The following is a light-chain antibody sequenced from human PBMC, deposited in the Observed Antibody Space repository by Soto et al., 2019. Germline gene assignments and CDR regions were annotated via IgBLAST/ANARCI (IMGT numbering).Light chain of an antibody. Sequence: IVLTQSPATLSVSPGERVTLSCRASENVGTNLAWYQQRPGHPPRLLIYGSSTRATGISATFSGSGSRTEFTLTISSLQSEDSAVYYCQQYNNWGLSFCGGTRVEIK. CDR1: ENVGTN. CDR3: QQYNNWGLS. J-gene: IGKJ4*01. CDR2: GSS. V-gene: IGKV3D-15*01.